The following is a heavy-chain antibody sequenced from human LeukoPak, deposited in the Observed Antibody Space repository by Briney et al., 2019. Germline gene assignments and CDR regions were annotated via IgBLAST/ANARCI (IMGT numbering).Heavy chain of an antibody. CDR2: INWNGGST. D-gene: IGHD1-26*01. V-gene: IGHV3-20*04. Sequence: GGSLRLSCAASGFTFDDYGMSWVRQAPGKGLEWVSGINWNGGSTGYADSVKGRFTISRDNAKNSLYLQMNSLRAEDTALYYCARDRNQWELAAFDIWGQGTMVTVSS. CDR1: GFTFDDYG. CDR3: ARDRNQWELAAFDI. J-gene: IGHJ3*02.